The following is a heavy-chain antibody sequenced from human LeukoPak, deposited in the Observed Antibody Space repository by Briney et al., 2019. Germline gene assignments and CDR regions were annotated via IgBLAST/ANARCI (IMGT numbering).Heavy chain of an antibody. J-gene: IGHJ3*02. CDR3: ARAVGYGAGSYGFDI. V-gene: IGHV3-7*01. D-gene: IGHD3-10*01. CDR2: IKQDGSEK. Sequence: GGSLRLSCAASGFTFSSYWMSWVRQAPGKGLEWVANIKQDGSEKYYVDSVKGRFTISRDNAKNSLYLQMNSLRAEDTAVYYCARAVGYGAGSYGFDIWGQGTTVTVYS. CDR1: GFTFSSYW.